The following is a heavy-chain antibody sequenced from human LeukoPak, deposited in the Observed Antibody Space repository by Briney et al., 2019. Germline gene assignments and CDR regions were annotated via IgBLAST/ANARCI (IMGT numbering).Heavy chain of an antibody. CDR2: IIPIFGTA. V-gene: IGHV1-69*13. J-gene: IGHJ4*02. D-gene: IGHD3-3*01. Sequence: GASVKVSCKASGYTFTGYYMHWVRQAPGQGLEWMGGIIPIFGTANYAQKFQGRVTITADESTSTAYMELSSLRSEDTAVYYCARGTSWSGYYLYYFDYWGQGTLVTVSS. CDR1: GYTFTGYY. CDR3: ARGTSWSGYYLYYFDY.